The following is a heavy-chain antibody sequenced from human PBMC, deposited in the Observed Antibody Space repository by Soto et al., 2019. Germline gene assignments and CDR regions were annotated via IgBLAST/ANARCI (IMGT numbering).Heavy chain of an antibody. D-gene: IGHD5-12*01. J-gene: IGHJ6*02. CDR2: IWYDGSNK. V-gene: IGHV3-33*01. Sequence: GGSLRLSXAASGFTFSSYGMHWVRQAPGKGLEWVAVIWYDGSNKYYADSVKGRFTISRDNSKNTLYLQMNSLRAEDTAVYYCARDGPILATISYGMDVWGQGTTVTVS. CDR3: ARDGPILATISYGMDV. CDR1: GFTFSSYG.